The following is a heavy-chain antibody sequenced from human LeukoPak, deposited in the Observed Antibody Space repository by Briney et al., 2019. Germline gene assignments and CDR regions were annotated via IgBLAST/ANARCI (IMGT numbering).Heavy chain of an antibody. D-gene: IGHD3-10*01. CDR2: IYYSGST. Sequence: SETLSLTCTVSGGSISSYYWSWIRQPPGKGLEWIGYIYYSGSTNYNPSLRSRVTISVDTSKNQFSLKLSSVTAADTAVYYCARVNMGLAFDIWGQGTMVTVSS. V-gene: IGHV4-59*01. J-gene: IGHJ3*02. CDR3: ARVNMGLAFDI. CDR1: GGSISSYY.